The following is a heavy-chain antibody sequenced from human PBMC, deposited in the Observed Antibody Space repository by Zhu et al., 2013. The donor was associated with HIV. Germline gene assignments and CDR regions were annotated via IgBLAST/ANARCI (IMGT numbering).Heavy chain of an antibody. CDR1: GGTFSSYA. J-gene: IGHJ3*02. D-gene: IGHD2-21*02. CDR3: ARANAILAYCGGDCYSFAFDI. Sequence: QVQLVQSGAEVKKPGSSVKVSCKASGGTFSSYAISWVRQAPGQGLEWMGGIIPIFGTANYAQKFQGRVTITADESTSTAYMELSSLRSEDTAVYYCARANAILAYCGGDCYSFAFDIWGPRDNGHRLF. CDR2: IIPIFGTA. V-gene: IGHV1-69*01.